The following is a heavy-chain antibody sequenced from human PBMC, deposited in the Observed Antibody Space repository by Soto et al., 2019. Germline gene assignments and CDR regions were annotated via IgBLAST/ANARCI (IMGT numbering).Heavy chain of an antibody. J-gene: IGHJ6*02. D-gene: IGHD6-6*01. CDR1: GFTFSSYD. CDR2: IGTAGDT. CDR3: ARDRRIAARPGYYYYGMDV. Sequence: GGSLRLSCAASGFTFSSYDMHWVRQATGKGLEWVSAIGTAGDTYYPGSVKGRFTISRENAKNSLYLQMNSLRAGDTAVYYCARDRRIAARPGYYYYGMDVWGQGTTVTVS. V-gene: IGHV3-13*01.